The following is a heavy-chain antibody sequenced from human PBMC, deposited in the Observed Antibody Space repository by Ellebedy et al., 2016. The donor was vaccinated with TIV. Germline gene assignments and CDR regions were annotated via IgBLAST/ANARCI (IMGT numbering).Heavy chain of an antibody. D-gene: IGHD2-21*02. V-gene: IGHV1-69*13. CDR3: ASRSHTSCGGDCYPPAPFDY. CDR2: IIPIFGTA. CDR1: GGTFSSYA. J-gene: IGHJ4*02. Sequence: SVKVSCXASGGTFSSYAISWVRQAPGQGLEWMGGIIPIFGTANYAQKFQGRVTITADESTSTAYMELSSLRSEDTAVYYCASRSHTSCGGDCYPPAPFDYWGQGTLVTVSS.